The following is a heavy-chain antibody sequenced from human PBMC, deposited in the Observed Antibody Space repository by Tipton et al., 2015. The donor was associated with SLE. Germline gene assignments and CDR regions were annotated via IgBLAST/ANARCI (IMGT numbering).Heavy chain of an antibody. CDR2: IDHSGST. Sequence: TLSLTCAVYGRSFIGSYWTWIRQPPGKGLEWIGDIDHSGSTNSNPSLKSRVTISVDKSKNQFSLKLSSVTVADTAVYYCAKDYNHDNADYNWGQGTLVIVSS. J-gene: IGHJ4*02. D-gene: IGHD4-17*01. CDR1: GRSFIGSY. V-gene: IGHV4-34*01. CDR3: AKDYNHDNADYN.